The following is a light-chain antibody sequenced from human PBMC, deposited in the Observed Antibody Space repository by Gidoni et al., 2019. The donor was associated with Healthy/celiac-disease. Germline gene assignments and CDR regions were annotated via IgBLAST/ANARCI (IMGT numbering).Light chain of an antibody. CDR3: QQYNNWPT. J-gene: IGKJ3*01. CDR1: QSVSSN. CDR2: GAS. Sequence: EIVMTQSPATLSVSPGERATLSCRASQSVSSNFAWYQQKPGQAPRLLIYGASNRATGIPARCSGSGSGTEFTLTSSSLQSEDVAVYYCQQYNNWPTFGPGTKVDIK. V-gene: IGKV3-15*01.